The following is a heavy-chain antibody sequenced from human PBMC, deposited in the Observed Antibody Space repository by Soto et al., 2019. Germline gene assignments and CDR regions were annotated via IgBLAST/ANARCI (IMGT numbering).Heavy chain of an antibody. D-gene: IGHD3-9*01. CDR2: IYPGDSDT. Sequence: GASLKISCQGSGYRFARYSIGWVRQMPGKDLEWMGIIYPGDSDTRYVPSFQGQVTISADKSLRTAYPQWTSLKASGTALYNCARSRWFTLRLYYDGMEVLGQETTVAVSS. CDR1: GYRFARYS. J-gene: IGHJ6*02. CDR3: ARSRWFTLRLYYDGMEV. V-gene: IGHV5-51*01.